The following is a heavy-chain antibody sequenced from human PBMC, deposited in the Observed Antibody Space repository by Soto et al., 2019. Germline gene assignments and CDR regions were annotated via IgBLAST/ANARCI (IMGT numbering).Heavy chain of an antibody. CDR2: ISSSGSNT. D-gene: IGHD3-10*01. V-gene: IGHV3-23*01. J-gene: IGHJ4*02. CDR3: AKERLARGIDY. Sequence: GSLRLSCAASGSTFSNYAMSWVRQAPGKGLDWVSTISSSGSNTYYADSVKGRFSISRDNSKNTVYLEMKNLRAEDTAVYYCAKERLARGIDYWGQGTLVTVSS. CDR1: GSTFSNYA.